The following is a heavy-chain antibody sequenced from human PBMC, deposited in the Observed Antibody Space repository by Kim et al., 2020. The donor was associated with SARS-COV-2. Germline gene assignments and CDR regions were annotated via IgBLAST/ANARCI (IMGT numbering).Heavy chain of an antibody. V-gene: IGHV4-59*08. CDR2: IYYSGST. Sequence: SETLSLTCTVSGGSISSYYWSWIRQPPGKGLEWIGYIYYSGSTNYNPSLKSRVTISVDTSKNQFSQKLSSVTAADTAVYYCARHQKLTIFGVVIIQNFDYWGQGTLVTVSS. CDR1: GGSISSYY. CDR3: ARHQKLTIFGVVIIQNFDY. J-gene: IGHJ4*02. D-gene: IGHD3-3*01.